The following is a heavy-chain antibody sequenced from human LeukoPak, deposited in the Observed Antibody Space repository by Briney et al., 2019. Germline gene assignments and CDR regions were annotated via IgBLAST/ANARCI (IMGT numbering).Heavy chain of an antibody. V-gene: IGHV1-69*05. Sequence: ASVTVSFKASGGTFISYAISWVRQAPGQGLEWMGGIIPIFGTANYAQKFQGRVTITTDESTSTAYMELSSLRSEDTAVYYCARGYYFDYWGQGTLVTVSS. CDR1: GGTFISYA. J-gene: IGHJ4*02. CDR2: IIPIFGTA. CDR3: ARGYYFDY.